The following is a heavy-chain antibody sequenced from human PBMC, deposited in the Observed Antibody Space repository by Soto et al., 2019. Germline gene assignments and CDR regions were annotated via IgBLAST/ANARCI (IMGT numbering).Heavy chain of an antibody. CDR3: ARAKRVNYYGSGSYRY. D-gene: IGHD3-10*01. V-gene: IGHV4-34*01. CDR2: INHSGST. J-gene: IGHJ4*02. Sequence: QVQLQQWGAGLLKPSETLSLXCAVYGGSFSGYYWSWIRQPPGKGLEWIGEINHSGSTNYNPSLKSRVTISVDTSKNQFSLKLSSVTAADTAVYYCARAKRVNYYGSGSYRYWGQGTLVTVSS. CDR1: GGSFSGYY.